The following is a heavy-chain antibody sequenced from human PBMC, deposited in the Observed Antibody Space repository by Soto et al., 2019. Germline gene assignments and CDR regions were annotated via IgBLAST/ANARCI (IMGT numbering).Heavy chain of an antibody. D-gene: IGHD3-3*01. CDR1: GYSFTANV. CDR2: INAASGKT. V-gene: IGHV1-3*01. Sequence: QVHLVQSGAEVKKPGASVKVSCKASGYSFTANVLHWVRQAPGQRPEWMGWINAASGKTKYSQNFQGRVTITRDTSATTTYMELSSLPSEDTAMYYFARAHDDFSSGSTLVFNPWGQGTLVIVSS. CDR3: ARAHDDFSSGSTLVFNP. J-gene: IGHJ5*02.